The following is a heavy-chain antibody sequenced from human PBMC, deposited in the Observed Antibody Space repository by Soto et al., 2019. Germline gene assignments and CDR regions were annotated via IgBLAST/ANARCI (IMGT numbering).Heavy chain of an antibody. CDR1: GFTFSDYY. D-gene: IGHD3-10*01. CDR2: ISSSSSYT. J-gene: IGHJ5*02. V-gene: IGHV3-11*06. Sequence: VQLVESGGGLVKPGGSLRLSCAASGFTFSDYYMSWIRQAPGKGLEWVSYISSSSSYTNYADSVKGRFTISRDNAKNSLYLQMNSLRAYDTAVYYCARSWVFFNWFDPWGQGTLVTVSS. CDR3: ARSWVFFNWFDP.